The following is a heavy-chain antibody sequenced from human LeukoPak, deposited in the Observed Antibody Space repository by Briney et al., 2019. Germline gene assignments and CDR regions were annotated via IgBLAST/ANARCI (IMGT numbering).Heavy chain of an antibody. Sequence: ASVKVSCKAFGYTFTSYYIHWVRQAPGQGLEWMGIINPSGGSTTYAQKFQGRVTMTRDTSISTAYMELSRLRYDDTGVYYCARDPVPAVGLYFDYWGQGTLVTVSS. CDR1: GYTFTSYY. CDR3: ARDPVPAVGLYFDY. CDR2: INPSGGST. D-gene: IGHD4-23*01. V-gene: IGHV1-46*01. J-gene: IGHJ4*02.